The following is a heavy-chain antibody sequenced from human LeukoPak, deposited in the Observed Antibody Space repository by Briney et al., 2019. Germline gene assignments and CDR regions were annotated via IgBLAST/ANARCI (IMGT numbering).Heavy chain of an antibody. Sequence: GGSLRLSCAASGFTFSSYAMSWVRQAPGKGLEWVSSISGSGGSTYYADSVKGRFTISRDNSKTTLYLQMNSLRAEDTAVYYCAKVFYPAAGTGRVDFPFDYWGQGTLVTVSS. CDR1: GFTFSSYA. D-gene: IGHD6-13*01. J-gene: IGHJ4*02. CDR2: ISGSGGST. V-gene: IGHV3-23*01. CDR3: AKVFYPAAGTGRVDFPFDY.